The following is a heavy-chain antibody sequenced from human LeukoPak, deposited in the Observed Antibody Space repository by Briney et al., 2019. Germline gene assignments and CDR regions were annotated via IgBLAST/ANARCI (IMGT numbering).Heavy chain of an antibody. CDR1: GYTFTGYY. CDR3: ARVTYYYDSSGFQPDY. J-gene: IGHJ4*02. Sequence: ASVKVSCKASGYTFTGYYMHWVRQAPGQGLEWMGRINPNSGGTNYAQKFQGRVTMTRDTSISTAYMELSRLRSDDTAVYYCARVTYYYDSSGFQPDYWGQGTLVTVSS. V-gene: IGHV1-2*06. D-gene: IGHD3-22*01. CDR2: INPNSGGT.